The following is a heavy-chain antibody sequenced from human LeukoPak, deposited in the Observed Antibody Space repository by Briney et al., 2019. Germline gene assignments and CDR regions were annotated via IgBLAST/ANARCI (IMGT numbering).Heavy chain of an antibody. CDR1: GGSISSGDYY. J-gene: IGHJ4*02. CDR3: ARLGTVTSGQDY. D-gene: IGHD4-17*01. CDR2: IYYSGT. V-gene: IGHV4-39*01. Sequence: SETLSLTCTVSGGSISSGDYYWGWIRQPPGKGLQWIGNIYYSGTYYNPSLKSRVIISVDMSKNQFSLKLSSVTAADTAVYYCARLGTVTSGQDYWGQGTLVTVSS.